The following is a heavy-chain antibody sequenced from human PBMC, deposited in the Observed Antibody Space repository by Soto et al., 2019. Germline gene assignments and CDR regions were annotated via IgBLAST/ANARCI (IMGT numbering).Heavy chain of an antibody. CDR1: GFTFNTYA. V-gene: IGHV3-23*01. J-gene: IGHJ4*02. Sequence: EVQLLESGGGLVQPGGSLRLSCGVSGFTFNTYAMSWVRQAPGKGLEWVSYISGSGTATYYADSVKGRFTISRDNFENTLYLQMNSLRAEDTAVYYCAKALGTKRAMAGDYWGQGTLVTVSS. CDR3: AKALGTKRAMAGDY. D-gene: IGHD1-7*01. CDR2: ISGSGTAT.